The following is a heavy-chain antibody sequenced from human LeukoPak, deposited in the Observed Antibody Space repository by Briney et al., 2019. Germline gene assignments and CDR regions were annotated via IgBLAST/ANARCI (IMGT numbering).Heavy chain of an antibody. V-gene: IGHV4-30-2*01. Sequence: SETLSLTCTVSGGSISSGGYYWSWIRQPPGKGLEWIGYIYHSGSTYYNPSPKSRVTISVDRSKNQFSLKLSSVTAADTAVYYCARMYSSSWQDAFDIWGQGTMVTVSS. CDR2: IYHSGST. CDR3: ARMYSSSWQDAFDI. J-gene: IGHJ3*02. D-gene: IGHD6-13*01. CDR1: GGSISSGGYY.